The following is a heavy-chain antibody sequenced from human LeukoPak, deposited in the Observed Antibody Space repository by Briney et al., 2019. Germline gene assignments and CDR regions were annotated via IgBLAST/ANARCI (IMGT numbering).Heavy chain of an antibody. Sequence: SETLSLTCTVSGGSISSYYWSWIRQPPGKGLEWIGYIYYSGSTNYNPSLKSRVTISVDTSKNQFSLKLSSVTAADTAVYYCARMGISVAGTWFDPWGQGTLVTVSS. V-gene: IGHV4-59*01. D-gene: IGHD6-19*01. CDR1: GGSISSYY. CDR3: ARMGISVAGTWFDP. CDR2: IYYSGST. J-gene: IGHJ5*02.